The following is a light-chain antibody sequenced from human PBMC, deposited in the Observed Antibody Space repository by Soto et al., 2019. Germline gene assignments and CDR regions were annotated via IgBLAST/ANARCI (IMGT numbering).Light chain of an antibody. CDR2: SDN. V-gene: IGLV1-44*01. CDR1: SSNIGSNT. Sequence: QSVLTQPPSASGTPGQRVTISCSGSSSNIGSNTVHWYQQLLGTAPKLLIHSDNKWPSGVPDRFSGSKSGTSGSLAISGLQSEDEADYYCAAWDNSLNGFVFGTGTKLTVL. CDR3: AAWDNSLNGFV. J-gene: IGLJ1*01.